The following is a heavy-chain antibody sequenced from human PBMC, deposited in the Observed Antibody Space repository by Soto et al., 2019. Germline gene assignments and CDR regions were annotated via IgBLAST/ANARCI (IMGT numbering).Heavy chain of an antibody. CDR2: ISGGGGST. J-gene: IGHJ4*02. CDR1: GFTCRSYA. D-gene: IGHD3-10*02. V-gene: IGHV3-23*01. CDR3: AGRGGLFGDAFDC. Sequence: GGSLRLSCVASGFTCRSYAMGWVRQAPGKGLEGVSVISGGGGSTYYADSVKGRFTISRDNSKNTLYLQMNNLRAEDTALYFCAGRGGLFGDAFDCGGQGTLVNVS.